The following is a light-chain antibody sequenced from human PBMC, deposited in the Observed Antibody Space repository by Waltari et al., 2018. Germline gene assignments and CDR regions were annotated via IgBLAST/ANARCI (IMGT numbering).Light chain of an antibody. Sequence: EIVMTQSPATLSVFPGERATLSCRASQSIRSNLAWYQHKPGQAPRLLIYGASTRATGIPARFSGSVSGKEFTLTISSLQSEDFAVYFCQQYDNWLGTFGQGTKVEIK. V-gene: IGKV3-15*01. CDR1: QSIRSN. CDR3: QQYDNWLGT. CDR2: GAS. J-gene: IGKJ1*01.